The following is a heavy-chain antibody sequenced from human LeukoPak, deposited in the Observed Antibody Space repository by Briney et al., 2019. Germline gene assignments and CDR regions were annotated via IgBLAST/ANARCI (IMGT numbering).Heavy chain of an antibody. V-gene: IGHV4-38-2*01. CDR2: IYHSGST. CDR1: GYSISSGYY. D-gene: IGHD6-13*01. Sequence: SETLSLTCAVSGYSISSGYYWGWIRQPPGKGLEWIGSIYHSGSTYYNPSLKSRRTISVDTSKNQFSLKLSSVTAADTAVYYCARTTVNIAAAGTNYNWFDPWGQGTLVTVSS. J-gene: IGHJ5*02. CDR3: ARTTVNIAAAGTNYNWFDP.